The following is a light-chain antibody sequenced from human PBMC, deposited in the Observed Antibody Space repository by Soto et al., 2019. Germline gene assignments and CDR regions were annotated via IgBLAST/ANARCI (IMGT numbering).Light chain of an antibody. Sequence: EIVLTQSPATLSASPGDRVTLPCRASRSVSNNFAWYQQKPGQAPRLLIYGASIRATGISPRFSGNGSGTEFTLTISRLQSEDFAVYYCQQYSDWPRTFGQGTKVDIK. CDR3: QQYSDWPRT. CDR1: RSVSNN. CDR2: GAS. V-gene: IGKV3-15*01. J-gene: IGKJ1*01.